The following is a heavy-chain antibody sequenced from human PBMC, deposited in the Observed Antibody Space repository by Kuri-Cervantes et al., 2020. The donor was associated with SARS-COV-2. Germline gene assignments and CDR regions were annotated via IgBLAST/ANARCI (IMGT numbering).Heavy chain of an antibody. J-gene: IGHJ3*02. CDR3: ARLSPPKGAFDI. Sequence: ESLKISCTVSGGSISSSSYYWGWIPQPPGKGLEWIGSIYYSGSTYYNPSLKSRVTISVDTSKDQFSLKLSSVTAADTAVYYCARLSPPKGAFDIWGQGTMVTVSS. D-gene: IGHD3-16*02. V-gene: IGHV4-39*01. CDR2: IYYSGST. CDR1: GGSISSSSYY.